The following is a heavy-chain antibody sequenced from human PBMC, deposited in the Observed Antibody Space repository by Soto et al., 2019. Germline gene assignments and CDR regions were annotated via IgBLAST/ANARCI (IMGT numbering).Heavy chain of an antibody. D-gene: IGHD3-22*01. CDR2: IYPGDSDT. CDR3: ARHVPDSSGYRHYGMDV. V-gene: IGHV5-51*01. Sequence: GESLRISGKGSGYSFTSYWIGWVRQMPGKGLEWMGIIYPGDSDTRYSPSFQGQVTISADKSISTAYLQWSSLKASDTAMYYCARHVPDSSGYRHYGMDVWGQGTTVTVSS. J-gene: IGHJ6*02. CDR1: GYSFTSYW.